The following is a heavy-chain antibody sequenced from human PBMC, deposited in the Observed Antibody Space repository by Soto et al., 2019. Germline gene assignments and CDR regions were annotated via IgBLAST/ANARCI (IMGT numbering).Heavy chain of an antibody. Sequence: QVQLVESGGGVVQPGRSLRLSCAASGFTFSSYGMHWVRQAPGKGLEWVAVIWYDGSNKYYADSVKGRFTISRDNSKNTLYLQMNCLRAEDTAVYYCARDPNCSSTCCNWFDPWGQGTLVTVSS. V-gene: IGHV3-33*01. D-gene: IGHD2-2*01. CDR1: GFTFSSYG. J-gene: IGHJ5*02. CDR3: ARDPNCSSTCCNWFDP. CDR2: IWYDGSNK.